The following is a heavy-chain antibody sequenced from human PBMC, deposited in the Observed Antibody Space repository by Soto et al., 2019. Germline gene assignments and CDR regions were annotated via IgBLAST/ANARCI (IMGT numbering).Heavy chain of an antibody. D-gene: IGHD6-13*01. Sequence: GESLKISCKGSGYSFTSYWIGWVRQMPGKGLEWMGIIYPGDSDTRYSPSFQGQVTISADKSISTAYLQWSSLKASDTAMYYCARQKGGAAAGTFHGMDGWGQGPTVTVAS. V-gene: IGHV5-51*01. CDR1: GYSFTSYW. CDR2: IYPGDSDT. CDR3: ARQKGGAAAGTFHGMDG. J-gene: IGHJ6*02.